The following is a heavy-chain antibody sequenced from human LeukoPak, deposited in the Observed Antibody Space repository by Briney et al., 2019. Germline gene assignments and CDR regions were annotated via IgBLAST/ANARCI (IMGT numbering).Heavy chain of an antibody. CDR3: ASRGRRGSFGVVTKNYYYYGMDV. D-gene: IGHD3-3*01. J-gene: IGHJ6*02. V-gene: IGHV4-39*01. CDR2: IYYSGST. Sequence: SETLSLTCTVSGGSISSSSYSWGWIRQPPGKGLEWIGSIYYSGSTYYNPSLKSRVTISVDTSKNQFSLKLSSVTAADTAVYYCASRGRRGSFGVVTKNYYYYGMDVWGQGTTVTVSS. CDR1: GGSISSSSYS.